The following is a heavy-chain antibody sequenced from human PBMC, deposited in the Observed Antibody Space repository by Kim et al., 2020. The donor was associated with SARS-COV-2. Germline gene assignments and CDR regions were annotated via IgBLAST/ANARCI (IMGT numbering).Heavy chain of an antibody. V-gene: IGHV3-23*01. CDR3: AKERITMIKIYYYYYMDV. CDR2: ISGSGGST. D-gene: IGHD3-22*01. CDR1: GFTFSSYA. Sequence: GGSLRLSCAASGFTFSSYAMSWVRQAPGKGLEWVSAISGSGGSTYYADSVKGRFTISRDNSKNTLYLQMNSLRAEDTAVYYCAKERITMIKIYYYYYMDVWGKGTPVTVSS. J-gene: IGHJ6*03.